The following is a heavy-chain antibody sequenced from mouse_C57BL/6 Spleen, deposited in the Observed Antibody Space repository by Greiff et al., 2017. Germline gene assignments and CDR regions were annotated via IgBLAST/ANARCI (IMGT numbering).Heavy chain of an antibody. CDR2: IRSKSNNYAT. J-gene: IGHJ4*01. Sequence: EVQRVESGGGLVQPKGSLKLSCAASGFSFNTYAMNWVRQAPGKGLEWVARIRSKSNNYATYYADSVKDRFTISRDDSESMLYLQMNNLKTEDTAMYYCVRLNYYAMDYWGQGTSVTVSS. CDR3: VRLNYYAMDY. CDR1: GFSFNTYA. V-gene: IGHV10-1*01.